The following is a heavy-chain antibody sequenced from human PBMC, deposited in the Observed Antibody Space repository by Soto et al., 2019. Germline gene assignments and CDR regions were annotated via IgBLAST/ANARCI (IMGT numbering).Heavy chain of an antibody. V-gene: IGHV4-59*01. CDR1: GGSISSYY. CDR2: IYYSGST. CDR3: ARDAHDYGDYAVLTDYYGMDV. J-gene: IGHJ6*02. D-gene: IGHD4-17*01. Sequence: PSETLSLTCTVSGGSISSYYWSWIRQPPWKGLEWIGYIYYSGSTNYNPSLKRRVTISVDTSKNQFSLKLSSVTAADTAVYYCARDAHDYGDYAVLTDYYGMDVWGQGTTVTVSS.